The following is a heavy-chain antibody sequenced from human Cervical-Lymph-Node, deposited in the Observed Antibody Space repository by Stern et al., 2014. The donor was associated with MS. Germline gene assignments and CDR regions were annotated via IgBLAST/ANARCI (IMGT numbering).Heavy chain of an antibody. D-gene: IGHD2-2*01. CDR2: IYPGDSDT. Sequence: VQLVQSGAEVKKPGESLKISCKGSGYSFTNYWIGWVRQMPGKGLEWMGIIYPGDSDTRYSPSFQGQGTISAEKSIPPASLPWRGLKASDTAMYYCARHESYQPLFYWGQGTLVTVSS. CDR1: GYSFTNYW. V-gene: IGHV5-51*01. CDR3: ARHESYQPLFY. J-gene: IGHJ4*02.